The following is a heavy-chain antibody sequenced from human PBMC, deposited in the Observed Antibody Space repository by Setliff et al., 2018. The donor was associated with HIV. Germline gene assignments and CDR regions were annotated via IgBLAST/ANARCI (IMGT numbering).Heavy chain of an antibody. CDR2: IKHSGST. D-gene: IGHD3-22*01. CDR3: ARGPAREGGYWGSDSQGYFQH. V-gene: IGHV4-34*01. J-gene: IGHJ1*01. Sequence: SETLSLTCSVYGGSFSAYYWSWIRQPPGKGLEWIGEIKHSGSTYYNPSLKSRVTISVDTSKNQFSLKLTSVTAADTAVYYCARGPAREGGYWGSDSQGYFQHWGQGTLVTVSS. CDR1: GGSFSAYY.